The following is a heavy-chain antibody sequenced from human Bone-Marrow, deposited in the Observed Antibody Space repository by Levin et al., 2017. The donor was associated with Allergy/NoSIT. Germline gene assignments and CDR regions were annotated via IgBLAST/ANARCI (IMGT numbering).Heavy chain of an antibody. D-gene: IGHD2-21*01. CDR1: GYTFTSYD. Sequence: GESLKISCKASGYTFTSYDINWVRQATGQGLEWMGWMNPNSGNTGYAQKFQGRVTMTRNTSISTAYMELSSLRSEDTAVYYCARGLRSATGVINNWFDPWGQGTLVTVSS. CDR3: ARGLRSATGVINNWFDP. V-gene: IGHV1-8*01. J-gene: IGHJ5*02. CDR2: MNPNSGNT.